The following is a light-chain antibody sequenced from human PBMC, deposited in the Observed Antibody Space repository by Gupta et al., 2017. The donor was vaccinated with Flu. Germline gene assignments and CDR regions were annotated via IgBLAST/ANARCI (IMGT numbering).Light chain of an antibody. CDR3: QQYNNGPPAYT. V-gene: IGKV3-15*01. Sequence: EIVMTQSPSTLPVSPGESITRSCRASHNVNHNLAWFQQKPGQAPRRLIHGASTRATDVNDRCTGSGAGTEFTLTINNRLSDDFAVYYCQQYNNGPPAYTFGQGTRLEI. CDR2: GAS. CDR1: HNVNHN. J-gene: IGKJ2*01.